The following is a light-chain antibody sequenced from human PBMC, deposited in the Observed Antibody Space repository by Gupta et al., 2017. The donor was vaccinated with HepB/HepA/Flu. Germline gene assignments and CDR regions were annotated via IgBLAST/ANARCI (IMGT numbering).Light chain of an antibody. J-gene: IGKJ1*01. CDR1: QSVSSNY. CDR2: GAS. Sequence: VFTHSPGTLSLSPGVRVTLSCRPSQSVSSNYLTWYQQNRGQAPRLLIHGASTRATGIPDRFTGSGSGTDFTLTISRLEPEDSAVYYCQQRSTLPWTFGQGTKVEIK. V-gene: IGKV3-20*01. CDR3: QQRSTLPWT.